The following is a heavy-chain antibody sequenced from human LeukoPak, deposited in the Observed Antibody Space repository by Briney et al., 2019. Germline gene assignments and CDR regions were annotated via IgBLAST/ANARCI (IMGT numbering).Heavy chain of an antibody. Sequence: PGGSLRLSCAASGFTFSSYEMNWVRQAPGKGLEWIGSIYYSGSTYYNPSLKSRVTISVDTSKNQFSLKLSSVTAADTAVYYCARQWRGYYGSGNWFDPWGQGTLVTVSS. CDR2: IYYSGST. CDR1: GFTFSSYE. V-gene: IGHV4-39*01. CDR3: ARQWRGYYGSGNWFDP. D-gene: IGHD3-10*01. J-gene: IGHJ5*02.